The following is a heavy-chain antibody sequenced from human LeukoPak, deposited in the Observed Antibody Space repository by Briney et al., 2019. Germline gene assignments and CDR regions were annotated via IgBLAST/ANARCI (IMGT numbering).Heavy chain of an antibody. CDR1: GGSISSSSYY. V-gene: IGHV4-61*02. CDR2: IYTSGST. CDR3: ARVNSVTAFDY. J-gene: IGHJ4*02. Sequence: PSETLSLTCTVSGGSISSSSYYWGWIRQPAGKGLEWIGRIYTSGSTNYNPSLKSRVTMSVDTSKNQFSLKLSSVTAADTAVYYCARVNSVTAFDYWGQGTLVTVSS. D-gene: IGHD4-17*01.